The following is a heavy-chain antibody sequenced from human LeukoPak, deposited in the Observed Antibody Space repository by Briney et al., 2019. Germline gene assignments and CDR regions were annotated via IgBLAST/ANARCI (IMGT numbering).Heavy chain of an antibody. CDR3: ARARYYYDSSVGPGYFDY. D-gene: IGHD3-22*01. CDR1: GVSISSYY. J-gene: IGHJ4*02. CDR2: MFHSGST. Sequence: PSETLSLTCTVSGVSISSYYWSWIRQPPGKGLEWIGYMFHSGSTNYNPSLKSRVTISVDTSKNQFSLKLSSVTAADTAVYYCARARYYYDSSVGPGYFDYWGQGTLVTVSS. V-gene: IGHV4-59*01.